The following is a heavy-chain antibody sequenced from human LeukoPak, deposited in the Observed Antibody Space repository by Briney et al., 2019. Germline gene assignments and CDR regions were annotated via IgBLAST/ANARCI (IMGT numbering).Heavy chain of an antibody. Sequence: SETLSLTCTGSGGSISSYYWSWIRQPPGKGLEWIGYIDYSGSTNYNPSLKSRVTISVDTSKNQFSLKLSSVTAADTAVYYCARGTVGYYDFWSGHKKQYYFDFWGQGTLVTVSS. CDR3: ARGTVGYYDFWSGHKKQYYFDF. V-gene: IGHV4-59*12. J-gene: IGHJ4*02. CDR2: IDYSGST. D-gene: IGHD3-3*01. CDR1: GGSISSYY.